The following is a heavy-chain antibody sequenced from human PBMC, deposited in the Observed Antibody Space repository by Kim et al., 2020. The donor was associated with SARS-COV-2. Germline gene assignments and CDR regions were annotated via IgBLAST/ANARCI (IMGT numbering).Heavy chain of an antibody. CDR3: AREPLYSPRGGTYFDY. Sequence: SLKSRVTISVDTSKNQFSRKLSSVTAADTAVYYCAREPLYSPRGGTYFDYWGQGTLVTVSS. V-gene: IGHV4-59*01. J-gene: IGHJ4*02. D-gene: IGHD2-8*01.